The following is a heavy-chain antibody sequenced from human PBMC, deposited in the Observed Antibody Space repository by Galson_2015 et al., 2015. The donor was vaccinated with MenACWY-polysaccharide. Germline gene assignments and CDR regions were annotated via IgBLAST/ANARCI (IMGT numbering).Heavy chain of an antibody. J-gene: IGHJ3*02. CDR3: AREGSRIVFHAVDI. V-gene: IGHV3-33*01. CDR2: IQYDGSQK. CDR1: GSKFRGSG. D-gene: IGHD3-10*02. Sequence: SLRLSCAASGSKFRGSGMHWVRQAPGKGLEWVAVIQYDGSQKQYTDSVRGRFSISRDNSKNTLYLEMNSLRAEDTALYYCAREGSRIVFHAVDIWGQGTMVTVS.